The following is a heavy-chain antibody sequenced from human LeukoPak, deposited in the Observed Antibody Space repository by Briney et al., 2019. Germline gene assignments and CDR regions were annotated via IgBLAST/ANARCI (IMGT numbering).Heavy chain of an antibody. J-gene: IGHJ5*02. Sequence: SVKVSCKASGYTFTSYYMHWVRQAPGQGLEWMGGIIPIFGTANYAQKFQGRVTITADESTSTAYMELSSLRSEDTAVYYCAKYYYDSSGYNQDWFDPWGQGTLVIVSS. V-gene: IGHV1-69*13. CDR3: AKYYYDSSGYNQDWFDP. D-gene: IGHD3-22*01. CDR2: IIPIFGTA. CDR1: GYTFTSYY.